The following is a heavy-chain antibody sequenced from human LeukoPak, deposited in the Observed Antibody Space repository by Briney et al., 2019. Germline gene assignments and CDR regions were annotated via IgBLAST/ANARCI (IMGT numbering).Heavy chain of an antibody. CDR2: ISSSSSYI. D-gene: IGHD3-10*01. J-gene: IGHJ4*02. Sequence: GGSLRLSCAASGFTFSSYSMNWVRQAPGMGLEWVSSISSSSSYIYYADSVKGRFTISRDNAKNSLYLQMNSLRAEDTAVYYCARAGYSYGSGSYLGYWGQGTLVTVSS. V-gene: IGHV3-21*01. CDR1: GFTFSSYS. CDR3: ARAGYSYGSGSYLGY.